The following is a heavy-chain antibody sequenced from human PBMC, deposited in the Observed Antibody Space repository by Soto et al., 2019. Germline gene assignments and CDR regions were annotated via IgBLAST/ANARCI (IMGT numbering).Heavy chain of an antibody. J-gene: IGHJ4*02. D-gene: IGHD7-27*01. CDR2: IDPNVGGGT. CDR3: VGSRTGALDY. Sequence: QVQVVPSGAGVKKPGASVNLPCKASGFTFIGHYIHWVRQAPGQGLEWVGWIDPNVGGGTVYAQKLQGSVTMTADTSTNVASMDLTSLRGDDTAVYYWVGSRTGALDYWGPGVLVTVSS. CDR1: GFTFIGHY. V-gene: IGHV1-2*02.